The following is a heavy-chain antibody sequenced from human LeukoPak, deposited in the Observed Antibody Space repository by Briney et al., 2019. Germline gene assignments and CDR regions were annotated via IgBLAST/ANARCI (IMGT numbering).Heavy chain of an antibody. CDR1: GYNFTSYW. Sequence: GESLKISCKGSGYNFTSYWIGWVRQMPGKGLEWMGIIYPGDSDTRYSPSFQGQVTISADKSISTAYLQWSSLKASDTAMYYCAFPYYYDSSGYYPGAFDIWGQGTMVTVSS. J-gene: IGHJ3*02. D-gene: IGHD3-22*01. CDR3: AFPYYYDSSGYYPGAFDI. V-gene: IGHV5-51*01. CDR2: IYPGDSDT.